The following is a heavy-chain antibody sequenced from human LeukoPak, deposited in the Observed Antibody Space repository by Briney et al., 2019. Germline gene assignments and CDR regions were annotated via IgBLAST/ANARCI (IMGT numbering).Heavy chain of an antibody. D-gene: IGHD5-18*01. J-gene: IGHJ4*02. V-gene: IGHV3-21*01. CDR2: ISSSSSYI. Sequence: GGSLRLSCAASGFTFSSYSMNWVRQAPGKGLEWVSSISSSSSYIYYADSVKGRFTISRDNAKNSLYLQMNSLRAEDTAVYYCARDTEGYPPGFDYWGQGTLVTVSS. CDR3: ARDTEGYPPGFDY. CDR1: GFTFSSYS.